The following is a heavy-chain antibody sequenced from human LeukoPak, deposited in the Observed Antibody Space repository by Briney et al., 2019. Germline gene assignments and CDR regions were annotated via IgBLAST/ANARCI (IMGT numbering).Heavy chain of an antibody. V-gene: IGHV3-30-3*01. CDR3: ARGSIAVAGGGGNFDY. Sequence: PGGSLRLSCAASGFTFSSYAMHWVRQAPGKGLEWVAVISYDGSNKYYADSVKGRFTISRDNSKNTLYLQMNSLRAEDTAVYYCARGSIAVAGGGGNFDYWGQGTLVTVSS. D-gene: IGHD6-19*01. CDR2: ISYDGSNK. CDR1: GFTFSSYA. J-gene: IGHJ4*02.